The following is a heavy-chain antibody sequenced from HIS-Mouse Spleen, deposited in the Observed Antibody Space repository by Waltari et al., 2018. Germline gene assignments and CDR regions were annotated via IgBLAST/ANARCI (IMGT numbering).Heavy chain of an antibody. J-gene: IGHJ3*02. CDR3: ARGDWGRFRAFDI. V-gene: IGHV4-39*01. CDR1: GGSISSSSYY. CDR2: IYSSGGR. Sequence: QLQLQESGPGLVKPSETLSLTCTVSGGSISSSSYYWGWIRQTPGMGLAWIGGIYSSGGRSHNPSPKGRVTISGDTSKDQFSLQLNSVTPEGTAVYYCARGDWGRFRAFDIWGQGTMVTVSS. D-gene: IGHD7-27*01.